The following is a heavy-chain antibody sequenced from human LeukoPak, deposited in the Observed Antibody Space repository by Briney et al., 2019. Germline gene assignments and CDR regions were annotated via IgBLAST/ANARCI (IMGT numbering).Heavy chain of an antibody. Sequence: PGGSLRLSCAASGFSLSTYWVTWVRQAPGTGLEWVANINPGGTETYYVEPVKGRFTISRDNAKNLVYLQMNSLRAEDSAVYHCGRFGYVAGVDLWGQGTLVNVSS. D-gene: IGHD6-19*01. CDR1: GFSLSTYW. CDR2: INPGGTET. CDR3: GRFGYVAGVDL. J-gene: IGHJ4*02. V-gene: IGHV3-7*01.